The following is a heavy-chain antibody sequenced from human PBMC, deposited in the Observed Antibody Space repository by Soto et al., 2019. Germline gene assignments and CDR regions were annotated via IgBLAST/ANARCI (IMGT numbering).Heavy chain of an antibody. CDR1: DGYISSSGYY. J-gene: IGHJ3*02. V-gene: IGHV4-39*01. CDR2: IYYSGST. D-gene: IGHD3-10*01. CDR3: ASRGGRYYYGSGSYLSAFDI. Sequence: SVPMSLSCSVSDGYISSSGYYRGWIRQPPGKGLEWIGSIYYSGSTYYNPSLKSRVTISVDTSKNQFSLKLSSVTAADTAVYYCASRGGRYYYGSGSYLSAFDIWGKGTMVTVS.